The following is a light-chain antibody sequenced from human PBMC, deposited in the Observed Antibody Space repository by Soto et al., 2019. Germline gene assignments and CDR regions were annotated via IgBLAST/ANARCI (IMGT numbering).Light chain of an antibody. V-gene: IGLV2-14*01. J-gene: IGLJ1*01. CDR3: SSYSFTTSLYV. CDR1: SSDVGGYNY. CDR2: EVS. Sequence: QSALTQPASVSGSPGQSITISCTGTSSDVGGYNYVSWYQQHPGKAPKLMIYEVSNRPSGVSNRFSGSKSAYTASLTISGLQAEDEADYYCSSYSFTTSLYVFGTGTKVTVL.